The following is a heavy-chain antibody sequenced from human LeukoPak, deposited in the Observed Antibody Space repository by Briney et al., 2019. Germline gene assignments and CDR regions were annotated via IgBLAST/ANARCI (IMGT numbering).Heavy chain of an antibody. V-gene: IGHV1-18*01. CDR1: GYSFDRYG. CDR3: ARDFLSYDGSENHFEDTFDI. J-gene: IGHJ3*02. CDR2: IGAFNGNT. D-gene: IGHD3-22*01. Sequence: GASVTVSFKASGYSFDRYGISWVRQAPGQGLEWLGWIGAFNGNTNYAQNLQGRVTITADTSTTTAYMELRSLSSDDTAVYYCARDFLSYDGSENHFEDTFDIWGQGTMVTVSS.